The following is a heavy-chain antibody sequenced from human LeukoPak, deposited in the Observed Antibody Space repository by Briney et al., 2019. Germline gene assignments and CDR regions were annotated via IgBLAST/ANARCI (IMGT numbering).Heavy chain of an antibody. Sequence: GGSLRLSCAASGFTFSSYAMSWVRQAPGKGLEWVSAISGSGGSTYYADSVKGRFTISRDNSKNTLYLRMNSLRAEDTAVYYCAAPRPYCSSTSCHSYYYYGMDVWGQGTTVTVSS. CDR1: GFTFSSYA. CDR2: ISGSGGST. V-gene: IGHV3-23*01. J-gene: IGHJ6*02. D-gene: IGHD2-2*01. CDR3: AAPRPYCSSTSCHSYYYYGMDV.